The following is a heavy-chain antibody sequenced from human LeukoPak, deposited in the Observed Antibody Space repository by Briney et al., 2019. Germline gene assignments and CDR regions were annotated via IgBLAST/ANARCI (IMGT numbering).Heavy chain of an antibody. J-gene: IGHJ3*02. CDR1: GYTFTSYG. CDR2: ISAYNGNT. CDR3: ARAVAGTGSPTEGPQGDAFDI. Sequence: ASVKVSCKASGYTFTSYGISWVRQAPGQGLEWMGWISAYNGNTNYAQKLQGRVTMTTDTSTSTAYMELRSLRSDDTAVYYCARAVAGTGSPTEGPQGDAFDIWGQGTMVTVSS. V-gene: IGHV1-18*01. D-gene: IGHD6-19*01.